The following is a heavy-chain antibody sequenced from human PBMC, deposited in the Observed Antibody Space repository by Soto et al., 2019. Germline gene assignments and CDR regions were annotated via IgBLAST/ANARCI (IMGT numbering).Heavy chain of an antibody. CDR1: GGSISGYY. Sequence: SETLSLTCTVSGGSISGYYWSWIRQPPGKGLEWIGYIYYSGTTSYNPSLNSRVTMSVDTSKNQFSLKVNSVTAADTAFYYFARESYYGSGATVVAYWGQGTLVTVSS. CDR2: IYYSGTT. CDR3: ARESYYGSGATVVAY. D-gene: IGHD3-10*01. J-gene: IGHJ4*02. V-gene: IGHV4-59*01.